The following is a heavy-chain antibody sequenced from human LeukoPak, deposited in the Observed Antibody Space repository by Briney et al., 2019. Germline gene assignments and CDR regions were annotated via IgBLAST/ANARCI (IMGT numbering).Heavy chain of an antibody. CDR3: AKDEYYYGSGSCFDY. CDR2: ISGSGGST. CDR1: GFTFSSYA. J-gene: IGHJ4*02. Sequence: GGSLRLSCAASGFTFSSYAMSWVRQAPGKGLEWVSAISGSGGSTYYADSVKGRFTISRDNSKNTLYLQMNSLRAEDTAVYYCAKDEYYYGSGSCFDYRGQGTLVTVSS. V-gene: IGHV3-23*01. D-gene: IGHD3-10*01.